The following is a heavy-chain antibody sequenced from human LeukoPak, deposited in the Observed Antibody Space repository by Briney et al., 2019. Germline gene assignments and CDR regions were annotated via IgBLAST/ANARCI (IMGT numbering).Heavy chain of an antibody. CDR3: ARAASIAVAAYYFDY. D-gene: IGHD6-19*01. CDR1: GGSISSGGYS. CDR2: IYHSGST. Sequence: SETLSLTCVVSGGSISSGGYSWSWIRQPPGKGLEWIGYIYHSGSTYYNPSLKSRVTISVDWSKNQFSLKLSSVTAADTAVYYCARAASIAVAAYYFDYWGQGTLVTVSS. V-gene: IGHV4-30-2*01. J-gene: IGHJ4*02.